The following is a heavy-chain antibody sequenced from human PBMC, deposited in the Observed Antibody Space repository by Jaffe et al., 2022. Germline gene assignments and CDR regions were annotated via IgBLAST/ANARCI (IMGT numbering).Heavy chain of an antibody. V-gene: IGHV4-59*01. CDR2: IYYSGST. J-gene: IGHJ3*02. D-gene: IGHD2-21*02. CDR1: GGSISSYY. Sequence: QVQLQESGPGLVKPSETLSLTCTVSGGSISSYYWSWIRQPPGKGLEWIGYIYYSGSTNYNPSLKSRVTISVDTSKNQFSLKLSSVTAADTAVYYCARVIVVVTATGTGGDAFDIWGQGTMVTVSS. CDR3: ARVIVVVTATGTGGDAFDI.